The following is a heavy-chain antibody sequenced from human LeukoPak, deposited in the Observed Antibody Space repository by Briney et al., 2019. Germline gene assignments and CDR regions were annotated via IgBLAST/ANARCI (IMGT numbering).Heavy chain of an antibody. CDR3: AREAYCSSTSCYFDY. J-gene: IGHJ4*02. CDR2: IWYDGSNK. V-gene: IGHV3-33*01. CDR1: GFTFSSYG. D-gene: IGHD2-2*01. Sequence: PGRSLRLSCAASGFTFSSYGMHWVRRAPGKGLEWVAVIWYDGSNKYYADSVKGRFTISRDNSKNTLYLQMNSLRAEDTAVYCCAREAYCSSTSCYFDYWGQGTLVTVSS.